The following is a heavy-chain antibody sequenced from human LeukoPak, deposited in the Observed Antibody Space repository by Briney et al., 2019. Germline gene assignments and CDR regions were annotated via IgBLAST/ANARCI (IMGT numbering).Heavy chain of an antibody. V-gene: IGHV3-23*01. CDR1: GFSFSNYA. CDR3: AKDMQTWPRFPDY. J-gene: IGHJ4*02. CDR2: ISDSGSTA. D-gene: IGHD5-12*01. Sequence: GGSLRLSCGASGFSFSNYAMSWVRQAPGKGLEWVSGISDSGSTAFYADSVKGWFTSSRDNPKNTLYLQINSLRAEDTAVYYCAKDMQTWPRFPDYWGQGTLVTVSS.